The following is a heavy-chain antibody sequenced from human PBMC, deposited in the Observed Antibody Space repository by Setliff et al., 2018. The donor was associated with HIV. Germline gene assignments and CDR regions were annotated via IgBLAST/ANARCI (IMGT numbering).Heavy chain of an antibody. J-gene: IGHJ4*02. D-gene: IGHD6-13*01. V-gene: IGHV3-33*08. CDR1: GFTFSSYW. CDR2: IWYDGSNK. Sequence: PGGSLRLSCAASGFTFSSYWMHWVRQAPGKGLEWVAVIWYDGSNKYYADSVKGRFTISRDNSKNTLYLQMNSLRAEDTAVYYCARGGSSWYYGKGPWLDYFDYWGQGTLVTVSS. CDR3: ARGGSSWYYGKGPWLDYFDY.